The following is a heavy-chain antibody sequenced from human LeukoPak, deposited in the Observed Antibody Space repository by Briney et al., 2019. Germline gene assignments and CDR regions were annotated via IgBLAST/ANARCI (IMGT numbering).Heavy chain of an antibody. V-gene: IGHV4-4*02. CDR2: IYHSGST. D-gene: IGHD3/OR15-3a*01. Sequence: SETLSLTCAVSGGSISSSNWWSWVRQPPGKGLEWIGEIYHSGSTNYNPSLKSRVTISVDKSKNQFSLKLSSVTAADTAVYYCAGRTGSWTNFDYWGQGTLVTVSS. CDR3: AGRTGSWTNFDY. J-gene: IGHJ4*02. CDR1: GGSISSSNW.